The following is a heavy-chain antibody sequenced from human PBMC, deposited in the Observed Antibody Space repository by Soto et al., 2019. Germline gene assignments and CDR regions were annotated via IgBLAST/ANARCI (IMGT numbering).Heavy chain of an antibody. J-gene: IGHJ6*02. CDR3: ARGVENIVVVLDVFGYYGMDV. CDR2: INAGNGNT. D-gene: IGHD2-2*01. CDR1: GYSFTSYA. V-gene: IGHV1-3*01. Sequence: QVQLVQSGAEVKKPGASVKVSCKASGYSFTSYAIYWVRQAPGQRLEWMGWINAGNGNTKYSQKLQGRVTFTGDTSASTAHMELSSLRSEDTAVYFCARGVENIVVVLDVFGYYGMDVWGLGTTVTVSS.